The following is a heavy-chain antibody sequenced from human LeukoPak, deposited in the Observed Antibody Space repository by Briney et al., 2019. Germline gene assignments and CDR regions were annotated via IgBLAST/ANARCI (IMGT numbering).Heavy chain of an antibody. D-gene: IGHD3-9*01. J-gene: IGHJ4*02. V-gene: IGHV3-30*02. CDR3: ARGADSGYSSDN. CDR2: IRYDGSNK. Sequence: GGSLRLSCLASGFTFSNYGMHWVRQAPGKGLEWVTFIRYDGSNKFYADSVKGRFTISRDNSKNTLYLQMNSLRAEDTAVYYCARGADSGYSSDNWGQGTLVSVSS. CDR1: GFTFSNYG.